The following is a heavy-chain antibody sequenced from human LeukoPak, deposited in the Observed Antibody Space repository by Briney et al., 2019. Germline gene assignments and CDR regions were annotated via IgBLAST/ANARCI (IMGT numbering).Heavy chain of an antibody. D-gene: IGHD6-19*01. CDR3: ARSERYSSGWYFYFDY. CDR2: IYYSGST. CDR1: GGSISTYY. J-gene: IGHJ4*02. Sequence: SETLSLTCTVSGGSISTYYWSWIRQPPGKGLEWIGYIYYSGSTNYNPSLKSRVTISVDTSKNQFSLNLSSVTAADTAVYYCARSERYSSGWYFYFDYWGQGTLVTVSS. V-gene: IGHV4-59*01.